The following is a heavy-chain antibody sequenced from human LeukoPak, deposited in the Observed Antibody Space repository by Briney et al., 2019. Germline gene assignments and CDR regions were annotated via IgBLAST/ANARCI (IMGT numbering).Heavy chain of an antibody. CDR1: GGSISSGEYY. J-gene: IGHJ4*02. CDR2: IYYSGST. V-gene: IGHV4-30-4*01. D-gene: IGHD2-21*02. Sequence: SETLSLTCTVSGGSISSGEYYWSWIRQPPGKGLEWIGYIYYSGSTYYNPSLKSRVTISVDTSKNQFSLKLSSVTAADTAVYYCARVSGDFYYFDYWGQGTLITVSS. CDR3: ARVSGDFYYFDY.